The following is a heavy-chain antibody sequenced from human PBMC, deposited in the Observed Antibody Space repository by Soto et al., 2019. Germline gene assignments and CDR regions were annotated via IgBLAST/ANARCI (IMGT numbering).Heavy chain of an antibody. V-gene: IGHV4-34*01. D-gene: IGHD3-10*01. Sequence: QVQLQQWGAGLLKPSETLSLTCAVYGGSFSGYYWSWIRQPPGKGLEWIGEINHSGSTNYNPSLKSRVTISVDTSKNQFSLKLSSVTAADTAVYYCARGLRIRSGSFDYWGQGTLVTVSP. CDR1: GGSFSGYY. CDR3: ARGLRIRSGSFDY. CDR2: INHSGST. J-gene: IGHJ4*02.